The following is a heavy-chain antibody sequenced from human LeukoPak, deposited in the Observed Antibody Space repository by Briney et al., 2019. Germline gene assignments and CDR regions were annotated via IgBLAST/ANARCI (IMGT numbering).Heavy chain of an antibody. J-gene: IGHJ4*02. V-gene: IGHV1-69*06. CDR3: ACDGGFEYYFDY. CDR2: IIPIFTTA. CDR1: GGTFTDYG. Sequence: SVKVSCKSSGGTFTDYGISWVRHAPGQGLEWMGRIIPIFTTANYAQKFQGRVTITADTSTNTAYMELTSLRSEDTAVYYCACDGGFEYYFDYWGQGTLLTVSS. D-gene: IGHD2/OR15-2a*01.